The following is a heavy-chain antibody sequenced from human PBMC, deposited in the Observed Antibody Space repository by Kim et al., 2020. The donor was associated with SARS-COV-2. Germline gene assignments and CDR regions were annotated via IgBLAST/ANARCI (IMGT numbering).Heavy chain of an antibody. CDR3: ARDLSHIAAQQPYYYYGMDV. V-gene: IGHV6-1*01. J-gene: IGHJ6*02. Sequence: SQTLSLTCAISGDSVSSNSAAWNWIRQSPSRGIEWLGRTYYRSKWYNDYAVSVKSRITINPDTSKNQFSLQLNSVTPEDTAVYYCARDLSHIAAQQPYYYYGMDVWGQGTTVTVSS. D-gene: IGHD6-6*01. CDR1: GDSVSSNSAA. CDR2: TYYRSKWYN.